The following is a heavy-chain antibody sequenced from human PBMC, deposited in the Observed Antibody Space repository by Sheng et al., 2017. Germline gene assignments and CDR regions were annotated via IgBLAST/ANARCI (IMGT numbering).Heavy chain of an antibody. D-gene: IGHD3-10*01. CDR2: IKQDGSEK. J-gene: IGHJ6*02. Sequence: EVQLVESGGGLVQPGGSLRLSCAASGFTFSSYWMSWVRQAPGKGLEWVANIKQDGSEKYYVDSVKGRFTISRDNAKNSLYLQMNSLRAEDTAVYYCARDDYGSGSYYYYYYGMSGAKGPRSPSP. CDR3: ARDDYGSGSYYYYYYGMS. V-gene: IGHV3-7*01. CDR1: GFTFSSYW.